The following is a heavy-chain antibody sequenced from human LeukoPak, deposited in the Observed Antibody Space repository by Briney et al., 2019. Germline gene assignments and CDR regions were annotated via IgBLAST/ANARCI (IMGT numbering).Heavy chain of an antibody. V-gene: IGHV3-48*01. Sequence: GGSLRLSCAASGFTFSSYSMNWVRQAPGKGLEWVSYISSSSSTIYYADSVKGRFTISRDNAKNSLYLQMNSLRAEDTAVYYCARETEKQWQYWGQGTTVSVSS. CDR3: ARETEKQWQY. D-gene: IGHD6-19*01. CDR1: GFTFSSYS. CDR2: ISSSSSTI. J-gene: IGHJ3*01.